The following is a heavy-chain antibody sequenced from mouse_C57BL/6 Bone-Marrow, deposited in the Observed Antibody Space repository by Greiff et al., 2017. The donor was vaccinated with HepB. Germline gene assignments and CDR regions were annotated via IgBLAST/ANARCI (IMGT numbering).Heavy chain of an antibody. V-gene: IGHV1-64*01. J-gene: IGHJ4*01. CDR1: GYTFTSYW. Sequence: QVQLQQPGAELVKPGASVKLSCKASGYTFTSYWMHWVKQRPGQGLEWIGMIHPNSGSTNYNEKFKSKATLTVDKSSSTAYMQLSSLTSEDSAVYYCARPEYYGNYLYAMDYWGQGTSVTVSS. D-gene: IGHD2-1*01. CDR2: IHPNSGST. CDR3: ARPEYYGNYLYAMDY.